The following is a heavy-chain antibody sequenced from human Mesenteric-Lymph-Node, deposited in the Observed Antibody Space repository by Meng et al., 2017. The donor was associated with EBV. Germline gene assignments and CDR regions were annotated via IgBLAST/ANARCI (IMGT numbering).Heavy chain of an antibody. Sequence: QVQLQASGPGLVKPSGTLSLTFAVSGDSLTSTNWWSWVRQPPGKGLEWIGEIFHSGITNYNPSLKSRITLSVDKSKNLFSLNLSSVTAADTAVYFCARRREYSSGWPIDYWGQGTLVTVSS. CDR3: ARRREYSSGWPIDY. CDR2: IFHSGIT. D-gene: IGHD6-19*01. J-gene: IGHJ4*02. V-gene: IGHV4-4*02. CDR1: GDSLTSTNW.